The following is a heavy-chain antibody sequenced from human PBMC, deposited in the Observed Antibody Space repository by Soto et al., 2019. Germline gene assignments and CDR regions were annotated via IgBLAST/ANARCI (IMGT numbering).Heavy chain of an antibody. J-gene: IGHJ4*02. V-gene: IGHV1-69*06. D-gene: IGHD5-18*01. Sequence: QVQLVQSGAEVKKPGSSVKVSCKASGGTFSSYAISWVRQASGHGLEWMGGIIPIFGTANYAQKFQGRVTITADKSTSTAYMELSSLRSEETAVYYCATLGVTAMVKIDYWGQGTLVTVSS. CDR2: IIPIFGTA. CDR1: GGTFSSYA. CDR3: ATLGVTAMVKIDY.